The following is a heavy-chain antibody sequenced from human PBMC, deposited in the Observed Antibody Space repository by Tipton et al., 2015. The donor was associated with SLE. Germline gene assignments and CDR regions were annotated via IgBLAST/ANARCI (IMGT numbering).Heavy chain of an antibody. CDR3: ARCGEVVVITGGCDY. CDR2: IIPIFGTA. V-gene: IGHV1-69*05. Sequence: QSGPEVKNPGASVKVSCKTSGYTFTSYDISWVRQAPGQGLEWMGGIIPIFGTANYAQKFQGRVTITTDESTSTAYMELSSLRSEDTAVYYCARCGEVVVITGGCDYWGQGTLVTVSS. J-gene: IGHJ4*02. CDR1: GYTFTSYD. D-gene: IGHD3-22*01.